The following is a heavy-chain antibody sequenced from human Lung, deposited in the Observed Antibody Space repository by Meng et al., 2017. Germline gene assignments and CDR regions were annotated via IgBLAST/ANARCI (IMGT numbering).Heavy chain of an antibody. V-gene: IGHV4-34*01. CDR3: ARGPTTMAHDFDY. D-gene: IGHD4-11*01. CDR2: INHSGST. CDR1: GGSFSDYY. Sequence: VQLQQWGAGLLKPSETPSLTLVFSGGSFSDYYWSWIRQPPGKGLGWIGEINHSGSTNYNPSLESRATISVDTSQNNLSLKLSSVTAADSAVYYCARGPTTMAHDFDYWGQGTLVTVSS. J-gene: IGHJ4*02.